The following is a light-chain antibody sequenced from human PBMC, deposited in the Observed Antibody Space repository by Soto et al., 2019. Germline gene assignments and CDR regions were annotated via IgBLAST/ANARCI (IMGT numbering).Light chain of an antibody. CDR1: KSISTW. Sequence: DIQMTQSPSPLPAPVGDRVTIPGRASKSISTWLAWYQQKPGKAPTLLTYKAPSLEGGVPSRLGGSGSWSLFNITTTTLHPDDFATYYCQPYNSCPLSFGGGTTVYVK. CDR3: QPYNSCPLS. V-gene: IGKV1-5*03. CDR2: KAP. J-gene: IGKJ4*01.